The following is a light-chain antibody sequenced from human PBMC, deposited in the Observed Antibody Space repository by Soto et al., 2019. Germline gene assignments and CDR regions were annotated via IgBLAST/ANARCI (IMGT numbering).Light chain of an antibody. Sequence: DIQLTQSPSTLSASVGDTVTISCRASESLIGWLAWYQQRPGSAPKLLIYDASSLEGGAPSRFTGDGSGTEFSLTIASLQPDDFGTYYCQQYKSYPWTFGQGTKVDLK. CDR2: DAS. CDR3: QQYKSYPWT. V-gene: IGKV1-5*01. J-gene: IGKJ1*01. CDR1: ESLIGW.